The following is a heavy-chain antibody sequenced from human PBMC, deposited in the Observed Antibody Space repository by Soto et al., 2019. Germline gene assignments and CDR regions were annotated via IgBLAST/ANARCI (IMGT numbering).Heavy chain of an antibody. V-gene: IGHV1-46*01. CDR3: ARDLRAGGDY. D-gene: IGHD1-26*01. Sequence: QVQLVQSGAEVKKPGASVKVSCKASGYTLSDANINWVRQAPGQGPEWMGIINPRADSTNYAQKCQGRVTLTRDTSTSTVDMELSSLRSEDTAVYYCARDLRAGGDYWGQGTLVTVSS. CDR2: INPRADST. CDR1: GYTLSDAN. J-gene: IGHJ4*02.